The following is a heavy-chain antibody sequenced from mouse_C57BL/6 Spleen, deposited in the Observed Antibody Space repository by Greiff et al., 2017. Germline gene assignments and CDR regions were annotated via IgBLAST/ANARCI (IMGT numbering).Heavy chain of an antibody. CDR1: GYTFTSYW. D-gene: IGHD2-14*01. Sequence: VQLQQPGAELVMPGASVKLSCKASGYTFTSYWMHWVKQRPGQGLEWIGEIDPSDSYTNYNQKFKGKSTLTVDKSSSTAYMQLSSLTSEDSAVYYCARGIGIRGYFDYWGQGTTLTVSS. CDR2: IDPSDSYT. J-gene: IGHJ2*01. V-gene: IGHV1-69*01. CDR3: ARGIGIRGYFDY.